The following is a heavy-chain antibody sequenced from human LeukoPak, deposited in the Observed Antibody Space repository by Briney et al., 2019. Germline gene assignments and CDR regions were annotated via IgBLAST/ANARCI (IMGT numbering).Heavy chain of an antibody. D-gene: IGHD3-3*01. CDR3: AKDKDFWSGYSRGLPYYYGMDV. V-gene: IGHV3-30*18. J-gene: IGHJ6*02. CDR2: ISYDGSNK. Sequence: GGSLRLSCAASGFTFSSYGMHWVRQAPGKGLEWVAVISYDGSNKNYADSVKGRFTISRDNAKNTLYPQMNSLKTEDTAVYYCAKDKDFWSGYSRGLPYYYGMDVWGQGTTVTVSS. CDR1: GFTFSSYG.